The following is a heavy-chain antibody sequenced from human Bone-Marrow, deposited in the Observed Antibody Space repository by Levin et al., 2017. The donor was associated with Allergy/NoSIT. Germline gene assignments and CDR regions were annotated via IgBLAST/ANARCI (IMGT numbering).Heavy chain of an antibody. CDR1: GGSMSSSSSY. Sequence: SETLSLTCTVSGGSMSSSSSYWGWIRQPPGKGLEWIGSIYYSGSTYYNPSLKSRVTVSGDTSKNQFSLRLSSVTAADTAVYHCARHAYSSAWYPGSGAFDIWGQGTMVTVSS. V-gene: IGHV4-39*01. D-gene: IGHD6-19*01. CDR3: ARHAYSSAWYPGSGAFDI. CDR2: IYYSGST. J-gene: IGHJ3*02.